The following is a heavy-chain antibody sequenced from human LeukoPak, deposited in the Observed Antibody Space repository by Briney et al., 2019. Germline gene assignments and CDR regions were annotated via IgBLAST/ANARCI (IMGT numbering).Heavy chain of an antibody. V-gene: IGHV1-2*02. CDR1: GYTFTDYY. CDR2: INPTSGAT. CDR3: AREFRTTTWSFDAFYL. Sequence: ASVTVSCKASGYTFTDYYMHWVRQAPGQGLDWVGWINPTSGATNYAQKFQGRVTMTRDTSNNTSYMELSRLRSDDTAVYYCAREFRTTTWSFDAFYLWGQGTMVTVSS. D-gene: IGHD1/OR15-1a*01. J-gene: IGHJ3*01.